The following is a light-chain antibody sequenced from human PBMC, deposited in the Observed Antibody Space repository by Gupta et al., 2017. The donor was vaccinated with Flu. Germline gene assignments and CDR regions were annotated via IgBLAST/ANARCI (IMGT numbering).Light chain of an antibody. CDR2: DDS. CDR3: QVWDSSTDHVI. V-gene: IGLV3-21*03. J-gene: IGLJ2*01. CDR1: NIGSKT. Sequence: SCVLTQPPSVSVAPGKTARIACGGNNIGSKTVHWYQQKPGQAPVLVVYDDSGRPSGIPERFSGSNSGNTATLTISRVEAGDEADYYCQVWDSSTDHVICGGGTRLTVL.